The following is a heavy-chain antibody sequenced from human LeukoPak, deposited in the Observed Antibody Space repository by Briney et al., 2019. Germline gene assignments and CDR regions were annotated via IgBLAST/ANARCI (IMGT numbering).Heavy chain of an antibody. V-gene: IGHV3-43*02. CDR3: AKDRTFSGSYGYFDS. CDR2: ISGNGGSP. J-gene: IGHJ4*02. Sequence: GGSLRRSCAASGFTFDDYAMHWVRQAPGKGLEWVGLISGNGGSPSYADSVKGRFTISRDNSKNSLYLQMNSLRTEDTALYYCAKDRTFSGSYGYFDSWGQGTLVTVSS. CDR1: GFTFDDYA. D-gene: IGHD2/OR15-2a*01.